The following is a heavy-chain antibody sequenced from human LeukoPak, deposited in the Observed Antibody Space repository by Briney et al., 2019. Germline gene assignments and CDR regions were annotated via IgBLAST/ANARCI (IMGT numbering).Heavy chain of an antibody. D-gene: IGHD3-22*01. Sequence: GGSLRLSCAASGFTFSSYWMHWVRQDPVKGLLWVSRINGDGSSTDYADSEKGRFTISRDNDKNTVYLQMNSLKAEDTAVYYCVRGYSSGYRLDYWGQGTLVTVSS. V-gene: IGHV3-74*01. CDR3: VRGYSSGYRLDY. J-gene: IGHJ4*02. CDR1: GFTFSSYW. CDR2: INGDGSST.